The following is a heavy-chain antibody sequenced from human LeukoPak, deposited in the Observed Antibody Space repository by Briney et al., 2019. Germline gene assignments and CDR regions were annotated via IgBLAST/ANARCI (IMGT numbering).Heavy chain of an antibody. CDR3: ARGGNWKEKAFDI. D-gene: IGHD1-20*01. Sequence: ASVTVSCKASGYTFTGYYMHWVRQAPGQGLEWMGWINPNSGVSNYAQKFQGRVTMTTDTSISTAYMELSRLRSDDTAVYYCARGGNWKEKAFDIWGQGTMLTVSS. V-gene: IGHV1-2*02. J-gene: IGHJ3*02. CDR1: GYTFTGYY. CDR2: INPNSGVS.